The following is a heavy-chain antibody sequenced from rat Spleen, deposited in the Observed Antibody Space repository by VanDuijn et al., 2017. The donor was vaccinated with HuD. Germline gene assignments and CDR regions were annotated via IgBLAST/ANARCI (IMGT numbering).Heavy chain of an antibody. V-gene: IGHV2-63*01. D-gene: IGHD1-9*01. CDR3: ARDRTYYGYSPFAY. CDR2: VRYNGDT. J-gene: IGHJ3*01. CDR1: GFSLSNYG. Sequence: QVQLKESGPGLVQPSQTLSLTCTVSGFSLSNYGLIWVRQPSGKGLEWMGRVRYNGDTSYNSALKSRLSISRDTSKSQVFLQMNSLQTDDTAIYFCARDRTYYGYSPFAYWGQGTLVTVSS.